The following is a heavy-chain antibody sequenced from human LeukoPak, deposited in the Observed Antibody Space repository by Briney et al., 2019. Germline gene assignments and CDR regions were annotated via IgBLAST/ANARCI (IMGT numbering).Heavy chain of an antibody. V-gene: IGHV3-20*04. CDR2: INWNGGST. Sequence: GGSLRLSCAASGFTFDDYGMSWVRQAPGKGLEWVSGINWNGGSTGYADSVKGRFTISRDNSKNTLYLQMNSLRAEDTAVYYCAKDPSSGPNWFDPWGQGTLVTVSS. CDR3: AKDPSSGPNWFDP. CDR1: GFTFDDYG. J-gene: IGHJ5*02. D-gene: IGHD6-19*01.